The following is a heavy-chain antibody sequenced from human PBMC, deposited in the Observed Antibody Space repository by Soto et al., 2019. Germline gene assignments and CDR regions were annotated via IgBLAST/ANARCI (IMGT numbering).Heavy chain of an antibody. J-gene: IGHJ1*01. Sequence: PTGKGLEWIGEIYYSGSTTYHPSLKSRVTISVDTSTNQFSLKLSSVTAADTAVYYCARREINYYGSGSYYIEYFQHWGQGTLVTVSS. CDR2: IYYSGST. D-gene: IGHD3-10*01. CDR3: ARREINYYGSGSYYIEYFQH. V-gene: IGHV4-59*08.